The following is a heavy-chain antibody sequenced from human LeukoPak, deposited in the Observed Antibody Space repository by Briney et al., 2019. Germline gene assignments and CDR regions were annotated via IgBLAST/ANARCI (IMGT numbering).Heavy chain of an antibody. CDR3: ARATVEMATTKLFDY. CDR2: ITSGSSYR. J-gene: IGHJ4*02. CDR1: GFTFSSYN. D-gene: IGHD5-24*01. V-gene: IGHV3-21*01. Sequence: PGGSLRLSCAASGFTFSSYNMNWVRQAPGKGLEWVSSITSGSSYRFYADSVKGRFTISRDNAKNSLYLQMNSLRAEDTAVYYCARATVEMATTKLFDYWGQGTLVTVSS.